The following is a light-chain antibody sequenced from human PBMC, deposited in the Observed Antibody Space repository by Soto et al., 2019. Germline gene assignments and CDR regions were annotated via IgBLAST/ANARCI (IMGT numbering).Light chain of an antibody. Sequence: DIVMTQSPLSLPVTPGAPASISCSSSESLLHSNGYNYLDWYLQKPGQSPQLLDYLGSYRASGVHDGFNGSRAGTDFTLKISRVEGEDVGVYLRLQTLRTPVIIFGQRTLPEIK. J-gene: IGKJ5*01. CDR2: LGS. V-gene: IGKV2-28*01. CDR3: LQTLRTPVII. CDR1: ESLLHSNGYNY.